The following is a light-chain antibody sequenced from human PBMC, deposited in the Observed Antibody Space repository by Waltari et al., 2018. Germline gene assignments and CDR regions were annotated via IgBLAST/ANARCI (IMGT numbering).Light chain of an antibody. Sequence: DIQMTQSPSTLSVSVGDRVTITCRASQSISIWLAWYQQKPGKAPKLLISKPFSLESGVPSRFSGSGSGTEFTLTISNLQPDDFATYYCQHYNNYPVAFGQGTKLEI. J-gene: IGKJ2*01. CDR1: QSISIW. CDR3: QHYNNYPVA. V-gene: IGKV1-5*03. CDR2: KPF.